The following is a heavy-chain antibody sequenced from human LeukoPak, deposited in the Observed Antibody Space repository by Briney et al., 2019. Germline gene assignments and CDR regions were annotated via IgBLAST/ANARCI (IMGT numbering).Heavy chain of an antibody. V-gene: IGHV5-51*01. J-gene: IGHJ2*01. Sequence: GESLKISGKGSGYSFTSYWIGWVRQMPGKGLEWMGIIYPGDSDTRYSPSFQGQVTISADKSISTAYLQWSSLKASDTAMYYCARPYCGGDCSLSAPHFDLWGRGTLVTVSS. CDR1: GYSFTSYW. D-gene: IGHD2-21*02. CDR2: IYPGDSDT. CDR3: ARPYCGGDCSLSAPHFDL.